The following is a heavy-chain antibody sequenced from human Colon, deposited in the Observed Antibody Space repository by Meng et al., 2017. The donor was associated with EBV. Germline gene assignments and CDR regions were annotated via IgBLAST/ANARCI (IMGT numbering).Heavy chain of an antibody. CDR2: MSGSGGST. D-gene: IGHD6-13*01. Sequence: EVQLLESGXGLVQPGGSLRLACAASGFTFSSYAMSWVRQAPGKGLEWVSAMSGSGGSTYYADSVKGRSTISRDNSKNTLYLQVNSLRVEDTALYYCAQGGLYSSTWGQYWGQGTLVTVSS. J-gene: IGHJ1*01. CDR3: AQGGLYSSTWGQY. CDR1: GFTFSSYA. V-gene: IGHV3-23*01.